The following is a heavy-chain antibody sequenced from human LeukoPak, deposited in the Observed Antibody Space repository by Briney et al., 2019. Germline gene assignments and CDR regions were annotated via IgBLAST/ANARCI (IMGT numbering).Heavy chain of an antibody. CDR3: ARVGLPSTRDY. D-gene: IGHD5-12*01. CDR1: GFTFSSYA. Sequence: PGGSLRLSYTASGFTFSSYAMSWVRQAPGKGLEWVSSISGNGGNTYYADSVKGRFTISRDNSKNTLYLQMNSLRVEDTAVYYCARVGLPSTRDYWGQGALVTVSS. V-gene: IGHV3-23*01. CDR2: ISGNGGNT. J-gene: IGHJ4*02.